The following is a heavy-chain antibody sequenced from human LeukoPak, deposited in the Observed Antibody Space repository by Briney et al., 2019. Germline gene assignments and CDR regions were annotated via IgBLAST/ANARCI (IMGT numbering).Heavy chain of an antibody. D-gene: IGHD3-10*01. CDR2: TYTSGGT. CDR1: GGSISSYY. V-gene: IGHV4-4*07. Sequence: PSETLSLTCTVSGGSISSYYWSWIRQPAGKGLEWIGRTYTSGGTNYNPSLKSRVTISVDTSKNQFSLKLSSVTAADTAVYYCARDKKVRGYDGMDVWGQGTTVTVSS. J-gene: IGHJ6*02. CDR3: ARDKKVRGYDGMDV.